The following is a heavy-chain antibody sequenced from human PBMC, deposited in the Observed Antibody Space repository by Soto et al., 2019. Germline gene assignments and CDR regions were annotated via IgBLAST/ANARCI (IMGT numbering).Heavy chain of an antibody. Sequence: QVQLVESGGGVVQPGRSLRLSCAASGFTFSSYGMHWVRQAPGKGLEWVAVISYDGSNKYYADSVKGRFTISRDNSKNTLYLQMNSLRAEDTAVYHCAKDGYDILTGYYDYYYGMDVWGQGTTVTVSS. V-gene: IGHV3-30*18. J-gene: IGHJ6*02. D-gene: IGHD3-9*01. CDR2: ISYDGSNK. CDR3: AKDGYDILTGYYDYYYGMDV. CDR1: GFTFSSYG.